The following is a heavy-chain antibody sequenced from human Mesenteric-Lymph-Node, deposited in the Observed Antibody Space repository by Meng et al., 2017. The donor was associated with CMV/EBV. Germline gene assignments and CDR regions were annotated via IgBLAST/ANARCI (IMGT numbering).Heavy chain of an antibody. J-gene: IGHJ4*02. CDR1: GFTFSSYG. V-gene: IGHV3-23*03. Sequence: GESLKISCAASGFTFSSYGMHWVRQAPGKGLEWVSVISRDGANTYYADSVKGRFTISRDDSKNTLYLQMNSLRADDTAVYYCATYHRGPDYYLDHWGQGSLVTVSS. D-gene: IGHD1-14*01. CDR3: ATYHRGPDYYLDH. CDR2: ISRDGANT.